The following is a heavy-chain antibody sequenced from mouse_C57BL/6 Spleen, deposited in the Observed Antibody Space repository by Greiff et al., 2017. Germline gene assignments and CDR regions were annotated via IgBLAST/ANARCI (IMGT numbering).Heavy chain of an antibody. Sequence: DVHLVESGGGLVKPGGSLKLSCAASGFTFSSYAMSWVRQTPEKRLEWVATISDGGSYTYYPDNVKGRFTISRDNAKNNLYLQMSHLKSEDTAMYYCARDDYSNPFAYWGQGTLVTVSA. V-gene: IGHV5-4*01. CDR2: ISDGGSYT. CDR1: GFTFSSYA. D-gene: IGHD2-5*01. J-gene: IGHJ3*01. CDR3: ARDDYSNPFAY.